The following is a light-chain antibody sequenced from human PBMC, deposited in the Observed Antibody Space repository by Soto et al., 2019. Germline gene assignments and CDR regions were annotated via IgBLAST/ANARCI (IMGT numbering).Light chain of an antibody. Sequence: QSALTQPASVSGSPGQSITISCTGTSGDVGGYYYVSWYQQLPGKAPKLMISEVNNRPSGVPDRFSGSKSGSTASLTISGLQAEDEAEYYCCLSPGSLTWLFGGGTKLTVL. CDR3: CLSPGSLTWL. J-gene: IGLJ3*02. CDR2: EVN. CDR1: SGDVGGYYY. V-gene: IGLV2-14*01.